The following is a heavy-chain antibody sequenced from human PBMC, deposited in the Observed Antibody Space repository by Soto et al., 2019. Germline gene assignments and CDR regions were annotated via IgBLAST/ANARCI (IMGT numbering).Heavy chain of an antibody. CDR2: IRSKAYGGTT. CDR1: GFTFGDYA. V-gene: IGHV3-49*03. D-gene: IGHD3-10*01. Sequence: GGSLRLSCTASGFTFGDYAMSWFRQAPGKGLEWVGFIRSKAYGGTTEYAASVKGRFTISRDDSKSIAYLQMNSLKTEDTAVYYCTRVALLWFGELFDYWGQGTLVTVSS. J-gene: IGHJ4*02. CDR3: TRVALLWFGELFDY.